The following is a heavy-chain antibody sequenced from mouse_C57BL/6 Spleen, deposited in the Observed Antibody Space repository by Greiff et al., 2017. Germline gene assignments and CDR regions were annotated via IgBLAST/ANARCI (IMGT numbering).Heavy chain of an antibody. CDR2: INPSTGGT. V-gene: IGHV1-42*01. CDR3: VYYDYDRDFDY. Sequence: VQLQQSGPELVKPGASVKISCKASGYSFTGYYMNWVKQSPEKSLEWIGEINPSTGGTTYNQKFKAKATLTVDKSSSTAYMQLKSLTSEDSAVYYCVYYDYDRDFDYRGQGTTLTVSS. D-gene: IGHD2-4*01. J-gene: IGHJ2*01. CDR1: GYSFTGYY.